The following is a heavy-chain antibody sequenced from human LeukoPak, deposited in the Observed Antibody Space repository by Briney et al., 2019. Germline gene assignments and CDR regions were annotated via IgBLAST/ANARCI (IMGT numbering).Heavy chain of an antibody. D-gene: IGHD2-2*01. CDR2: ISGSGGST. CDR1: GFTFSSYA. Sequence: GGSLRLSCAASGFTFSSYAMNWVRQAPGKGLEWVSAISGSGGSTYYADSVKGRFTISRDNSKNTLYLQMNSLRAEDTAVYYCAKDDDIVVVPAAITYWGQGTLVTVSS. CDR3: AKDDDIVVVPAAITY. J-gene: IGHJ4*02. V-gene: IGHV3-23*01.